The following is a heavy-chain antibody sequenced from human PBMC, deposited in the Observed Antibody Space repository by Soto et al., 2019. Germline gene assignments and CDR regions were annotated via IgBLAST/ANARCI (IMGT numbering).Heavy chain of an antibody. J-gene: IGHJ6*02. D-gene: IGHD3-3*01. V-gene: IGHV4-30-2*01. CDR1: GVSISSDGYS. CDR2: IYQSGST. CDR3: ARAYYDFWTSYHYGMDV. Sequence: QLQLQESGSGLVKPSQTLSLTCAVSGVSISSDGYSWSWIRQPPGKGLEWIGFIYQSGSTYYNPSLKSRGTMSVDRSKNQFSLQLTSVTAADTAVYYCARAYYDFWTSYHYGMDVWGQGTTVTVSS.